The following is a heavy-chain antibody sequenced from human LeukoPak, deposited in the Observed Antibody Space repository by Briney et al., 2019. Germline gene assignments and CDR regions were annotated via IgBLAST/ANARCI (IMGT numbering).Heavy chain of an antibody. J-gene: IGHJ5*02. D-gene: IGHD4-23*01. CDR3: ARHRSHGGTHLAIRFDP. CDR2: IYYSGST. Sequence: SETLSLTCTVSGGSISSYYWSWIRQPPGKGLEWIGYIYYSGSTNYNPSLKSRVTISVVTSKNQFSLKLSSVTAADTAVYYCARHRSHGGTHLAIRFDPWGQGTLVTVSS. CDR1: GGSISSYY. V-gene: IGHV4-59*08.